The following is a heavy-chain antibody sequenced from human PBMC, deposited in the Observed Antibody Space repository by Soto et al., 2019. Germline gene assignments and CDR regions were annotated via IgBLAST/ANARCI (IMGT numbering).Heavy chain of an antibody. D-gene: IGHD2-8*01. J-gene: IGHJ5*02. CDR3: ATSMRNTLNP. Sequence: EVQVVESGGGLVQPGGSLRLSCAASGFTFSSHWMTWVRQVPGKGLEWVANINQDGSDQNYVDSVKGRFTISRDNAKNSLCLHMNSLRVEDTAVYYCATSMRNTLNPWGQGTLVTVSS. CDR2: INQDGSDQ. CDR1: GFTFSSHW. V-gene: IGHV3-7*01.